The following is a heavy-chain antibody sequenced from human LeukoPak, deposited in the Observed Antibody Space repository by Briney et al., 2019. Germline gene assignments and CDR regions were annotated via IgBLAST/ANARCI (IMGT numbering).Heavy chain of an antibody. CDR1: GYTFTSYD. CDR3: ARGPGGTGSLFDY. Sequence: ASVKVSCKASGYTFTSYDINWVRQAPGQGLEWMGWMNPNSGDTGYVQKLQGRVTMTRSTSISTAYMELSSLRSEDTAVYFCARGPGGTGSLFDYWGQGTPVTVSS. D-gene: IGHD7-27*01. J-gene: IGHJ4*02. CDR2: MNPNSGDT. V-gene: IGHV1-8*01.